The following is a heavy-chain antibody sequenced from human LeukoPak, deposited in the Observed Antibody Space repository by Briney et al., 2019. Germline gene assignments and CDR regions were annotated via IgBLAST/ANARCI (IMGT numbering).Heavy chain of an antibody. J-gene: IGHJ4*02. CDR2: INPSGGST. Sequence: ASVKVSCKASGYTFTSYYMHWVRQAPGQGLEWMGIINPSGGSTSYAQKFQGRVTMTRDTSTSTVYMELSSLRSEDTAVYYCARAPKDRGITETTSSYWGQGTLVTVSS. V-gene: IGHV1-46*01. CDR3: ARAPKDRGITETTSSY. CDR1: GYTFTSYY. D-gene: IGHD1-20*01.